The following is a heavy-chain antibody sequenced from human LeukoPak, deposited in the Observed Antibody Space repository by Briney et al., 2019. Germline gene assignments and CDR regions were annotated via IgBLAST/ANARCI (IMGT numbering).Heavy chain of an antibody. CDR3: AKEEVATILIDY. J-gene: IGHJ4*02. V-gene: IGHV3-30*02. CDR1: GFTFSSYG. CDR2: IRYDGSNK. Sequence: GGSLRLSCAASGFTFSSYGMHWVRQAPGKGLEWVAFIRYDGSNKYYADSVKGRFTISRDNSKNTLYLQMNSLRAEDTAVYYCAKEEVATILIDYWGQGTLVTVSS. D-gene: IGHD5-12*01.